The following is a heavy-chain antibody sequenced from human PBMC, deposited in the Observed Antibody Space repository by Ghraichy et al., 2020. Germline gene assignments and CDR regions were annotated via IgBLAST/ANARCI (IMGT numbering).Heavy chain of an antibody. D-gene: IGHD4-17*01. CDR1: GFTFSSYW. CDR3: ARGLRRLRWSPQQGRRELGYYYYGMDV. V-gene: IGHV3-7*01. Sequence: GGSLRLSCAASGFTFSSYWMSWVRQAPGKGLEWVANIKQDGSEKYYVDSVKGRFTISRDNAKNSLYLQMNSLRAEDTAVYYCARGLRRLRWSPQQGRRELGYYYYGMDVWGQGTTVTVSS. CDR2: IKQDGSEK. J-gene: IGHJ6*02.